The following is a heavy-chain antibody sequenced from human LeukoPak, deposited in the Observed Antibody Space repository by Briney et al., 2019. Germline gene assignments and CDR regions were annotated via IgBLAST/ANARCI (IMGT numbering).Heavy chain of an antibody. CDR2: INHSGST. V-gene: IGHV4-34*08. Sequence: PGGSVRLSCAASGFTFSSYAMSWVRQPPGKGLEWIGEINHSGSTNYNPSLKSRVTISVDTSKNQFSLKLSSVTAADTAVYYCAVSGCSSTSCYLRGFDPWGQGTLVTVSS. D-gene: IGHD2-2*01. CDR1: GFTFSSYA. CDR3: AVSGCSSTSCYLRGFDP. J-gene: IGHJ5*02.